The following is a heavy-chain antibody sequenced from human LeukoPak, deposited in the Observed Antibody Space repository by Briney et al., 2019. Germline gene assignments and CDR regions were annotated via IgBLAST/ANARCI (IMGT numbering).Heavy chain of an antibody. J-gene: IGHJ4*02. V-gene: IGHV3-23*01. CDR1: GFIFDNYA. D-gene: IGHD1-26*01. CDR3: AREGLLRGYFDY. CDR2: IIGSGGST. Sequence: GGSLRLSCAASGFIFDNYAMNWVRQAPGKGLEWVSAIIGSGGSTYYADSVKGRFTISRDNSKNTLYLQMNSLRAEDTAVYYCAREGLLRGYFDYWGQGTLVTVSS.